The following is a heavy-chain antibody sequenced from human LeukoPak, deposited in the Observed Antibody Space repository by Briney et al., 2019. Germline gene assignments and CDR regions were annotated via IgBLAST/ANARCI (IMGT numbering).Heavy chain of an antibody. V-gene: IGHV4-39*07. Sequence: SETLSLTCTVSGGSISSSSYYWGWIRQPRGKGLEWIVSMYYSGSTNYNPSLKSRVTISVDTSKNQFSLKLSSVTAADTALYYCATNWNLDYWGQGTLVTVSS. CDR2: MYYSGST. D-gene: IGHD1-1*01. J-gene: IGHJ4*02. CDR3: ATNWNLDY. CDR1: GGSISSSSYY.